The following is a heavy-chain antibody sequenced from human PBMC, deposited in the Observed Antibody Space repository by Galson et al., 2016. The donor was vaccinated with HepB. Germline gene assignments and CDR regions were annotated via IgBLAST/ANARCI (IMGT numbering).Heavy chain of an antibody. J-gene: IGHJ4*02. CDR3: GGGETLGEGGY. Sequence: SVKVSRKASGYTFTTYDINWVRQATGQGPEWMGWMTPSTGYTGYAQKFQGRVTMTRNTSITTAYMDLSSLTSDDTAVYYWGGGETLGEGGYWGQGTLVTVSS. V-gene: IGHV1-8*01. CDR2: MTPSTGYT. D-gene: IGHD3-16*01. CDR1: GYTFTTYD.